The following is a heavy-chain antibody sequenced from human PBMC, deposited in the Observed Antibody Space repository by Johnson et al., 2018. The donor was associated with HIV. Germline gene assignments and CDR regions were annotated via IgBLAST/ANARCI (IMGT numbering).Heavy chain of an antibody. CDR1: GFTFSSYW. CDR2: INWNGGRT. D-gene: IGHD2-15*01. Sequence: VQLVESGGGVVQPGGSLRLSCAASGFTFSSYWMSWVRQAPGKGLEWVSGINWNGGRTGYTDSVNGRFNISRDNARNSLYLQMNSLRAEDTALYYCAREGEYCTGGSCYNAFDIWGQGTMVTVSS. J-gene: IGHJ3*02. V-gene: IGHV3-20*04. CDR3: AREGEYCTGGSCYNAFDI.